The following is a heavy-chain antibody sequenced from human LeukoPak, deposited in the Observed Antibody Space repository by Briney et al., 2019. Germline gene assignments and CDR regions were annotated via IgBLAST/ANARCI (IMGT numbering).Heavy chain of an antibody. CDR1: GFTFSSYG. Sequence: GRSLRLSCAASGFTFSSYGMHWVRQAPGKGLEWVAGISYDGSNEFYADSVKGRFTISRDNSKNTLYLQMNSLRAEDTAVYYCAREFGHNRWYFDYWGQGALVTVSS. J-gene: IGHJ4*02. CDR3: AREFGHNRWYFDY. D-gene: IGHD5-24*01. CDR2: ISYDGSNE. V-gene: IGHV3-30*03.